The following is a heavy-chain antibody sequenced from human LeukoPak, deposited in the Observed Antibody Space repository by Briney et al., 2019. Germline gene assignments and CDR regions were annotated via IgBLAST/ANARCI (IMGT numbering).Heavy chain of an antibody. D-gene: IGHD5-18*01. CDR3: AGVDAAMPDAFDI. Sequence: GGSLRLSCAASGFTVSSNYMSWVRQAPGKGLEWVSIFYGGDKIYYADSVKGRFTISRDNSKNTLYLQMNSLRADDTAVYYCAGVDAAMPDAFDIWGQGTTVTVSS. V-gene: IGHV3-53*05. CDR2: FYGGDKI. J-gene: IGHJ3*02. CDR1: GFTVSSNY.